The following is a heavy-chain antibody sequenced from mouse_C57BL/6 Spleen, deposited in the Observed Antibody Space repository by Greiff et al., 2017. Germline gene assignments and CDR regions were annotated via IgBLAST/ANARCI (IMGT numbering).Heavy chain of an antibody. V-gene: IGHV1-15*01. Sequence: QVQLQQSGAELVRPGASVTLSCTASGYTFTDYAMPWVKQTPVHGLEWIGAIDPETGGTAYNQKFKGKAILTADKSSSTAYMELRSLTSEDSAVYDCARSAGSSDGAMGYWGQGTSVTVAS. J-gene: IGHJ4*01. CDR2: IDPETGGT. CDR1: GYTFTDYA. D-gene: IGHD1-1*01. CDR3: ARSAGSSDGAMGY.